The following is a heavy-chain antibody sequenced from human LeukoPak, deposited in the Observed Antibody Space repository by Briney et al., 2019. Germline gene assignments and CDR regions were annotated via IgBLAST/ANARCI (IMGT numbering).Heavy chain of an antibody. CDR2: ISGSGGST. CDR1: GFTFSSYA. J-gene: IGHJ4*02. V-gene: IGHV3-23*01. Sequence: GGSLRLSCAASGFTFSSYAMHWVRQAPGKGLEWVSAISGSGGSTYYADSVKGRFTISRDNSKNTLYLQMNSLRAEDTAVYYCATDIVVVVGATGSFDYWGQGTLVTVSS. CDR3: ATDIVVVVGATGSFDY. D-gene: IGHD2-15*01.